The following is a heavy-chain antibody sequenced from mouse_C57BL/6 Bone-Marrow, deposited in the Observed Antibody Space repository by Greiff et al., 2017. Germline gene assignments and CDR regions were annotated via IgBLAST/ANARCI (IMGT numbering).Heavy chain of an antibody. D-gene: IGHD4-1*01. CDR2: IWTGGGT. CDR1: GFSFTSYA. V-gene: IGHV2-9-1*01. Sequence: VQLQQSGPGLVAPSQSLSITCTVSGFSFTSYAISWVRQPPGKGLEWLGVIWTGGGTNYNSDLKSRLSISKDNSTSQVFLKMNSLQTDDTARYDCARLTGYFDYWGQGTTLTVSS. CDR3: ARLTGYFDY. J-gene: IGHJ2*01.